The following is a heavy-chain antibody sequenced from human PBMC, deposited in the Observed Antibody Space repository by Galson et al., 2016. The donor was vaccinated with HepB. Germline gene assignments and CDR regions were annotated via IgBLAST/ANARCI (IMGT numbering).Heavy chain of an antibody. CDR1: GWSFSNYY. J-gene: IGHJ3*01. Sequence: SETLSLTCAVYGWSFSNYYWSWIRQPPGKGLEWIAEINHRGRTNYNPSPKSRVTISVDMFKNQSSLNLSSVPAADTAISSCASMLGYCIGGNCYFPWGQGTKVTVS. D-gene: IGHD2-15*01. CDR2: INHRGRT. V-gene: IGHV4-34*01. CDR3: ASMLGYCIGGNCYFP.